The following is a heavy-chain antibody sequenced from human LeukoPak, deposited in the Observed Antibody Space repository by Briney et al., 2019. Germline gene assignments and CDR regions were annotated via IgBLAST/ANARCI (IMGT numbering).Heavy chain of an antibody. CDR2: INSDGSST. D-gene: IGHD2-15*01. J-gene: IGHJ4*02. Sequence: PGGSLRLSCAASGFTFSSYAMHWVRQAPGKGLVWVSRINSDGSSTSCADSVKGRFTISRDNAKNTLYLQMNSLRAEDTAVYYCARVRCSGGSCYFDYWGQGTLVTVSS. CDR3: ARVRCSGGSCYFDY. CDR1: GFTFSSYA. V-gene: IGHV3-74*01.